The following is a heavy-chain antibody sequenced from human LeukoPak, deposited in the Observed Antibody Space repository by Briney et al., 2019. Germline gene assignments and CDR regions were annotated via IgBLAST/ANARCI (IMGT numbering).Heavy chain of an antibody. D-gene: IGHD3-16*01. CDR2: TYYRTKWNN. V-gene: IGHV6-1*01. J-gene: IGHJ4*02. CDR3: ARTQGGNNDH. CDR1: GDSVSSKSAA. Sequence: SQTLSLTCAISGDSVSSKSAAWNWIRQSPSRGLEWLGRTYYRTKWNNDYAVSVNSRITINPDTSKNQFSLQLNSVAPEDTAVYYCARTQGGNNDHWGQGTLVTVSS.